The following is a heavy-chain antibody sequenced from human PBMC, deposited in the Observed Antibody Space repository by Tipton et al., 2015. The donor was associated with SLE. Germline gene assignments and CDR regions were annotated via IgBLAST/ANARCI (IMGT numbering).Heavy chain of an antibody. CDR3: ARDPDNDDDESRDKF. V-gene: IGHV4-31*03. J-gene: IGHJ4*02. Sequence: TLSLTCTVSGGSISSGGYYWSWIRQHPGKGLEWIGYIYYSGSTYYNPSLKSRVTISVDTSKNQFSLKLSSVTAADTAVYYCARDPDNDDDESRDKFWGRGTLVTVSS. CDR2: IYYSGST. CDR1: GGSISSGGYY. D-gene: IGHD1-1*01.